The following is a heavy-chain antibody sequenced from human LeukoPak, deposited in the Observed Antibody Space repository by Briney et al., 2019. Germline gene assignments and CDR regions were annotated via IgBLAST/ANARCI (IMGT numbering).Heavy chain of an antibody. V-gene: IGHV4-59*01. CDR2: IYYSGRT. Sequence: SETLSLTCIVSGGSLSSYYWSWIRQPPGKGLEWIGFIYYSGRTYYNPSLKSRATISLDMSKNQFSLKVRSVTAADTAVYYCARDADDGGNSHYYGMDVWGQGTTVTVSS. J-gene: IGHJ6*02. D-gene: IGHD2-21*02. CDR1: GGSLSSYY. CDR3: ARDADDGGNSHYYGMDV.